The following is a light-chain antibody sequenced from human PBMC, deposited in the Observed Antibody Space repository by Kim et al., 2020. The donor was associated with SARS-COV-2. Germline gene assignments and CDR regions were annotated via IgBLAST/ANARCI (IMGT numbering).Light chain of an antibody. Sequence: VTISCTGSSSNIGAGYDVHWYQQFPGTAPKLLIYGNSNRPSGVPDRFSGSKSGTSASLAITGLRAEDEADYYCQSYDSSLSGFVLFGGGTKLTVL. CDR2: GNS. CDR3: QSYDSSLSGFVL. V-gene: IGLV1-40*01. J-gene: IGLJ2*01. CDR1: SSNIGAGYD.